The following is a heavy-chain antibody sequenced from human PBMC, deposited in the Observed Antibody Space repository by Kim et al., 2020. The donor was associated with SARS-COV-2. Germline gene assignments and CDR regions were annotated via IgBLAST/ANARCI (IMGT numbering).Heavy chain of an antibody. V-gene: IGHV3-73*01. Sequence: GGSLRLSCAASGFTFSDSAIHWVRQASGKGLEWVGRIRTKPNNYATAYVTSVNGRFTFSRDDSKNTAYLQMSSLKSEDTAVYYCSGAATDYYGMDVWGQGTTVTVSS. CDR3: SGAATDYYGMDV. CDR2: IRTKPNNYAT. CDR1: GFTFSDSA. J-gene: IGHJ6*02. D-gene: IGHD6-25*01.